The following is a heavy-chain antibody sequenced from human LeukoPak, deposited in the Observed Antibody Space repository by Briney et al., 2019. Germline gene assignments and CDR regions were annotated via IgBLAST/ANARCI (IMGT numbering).Heavy chain of an antibody. CDR1: GYTFSSYY. D-gene: IGHD4-11*01. CDR3: ANAPGDYTDYWCYGMDV. CDR2: ISYSGSST. Sequence: GGTLRLSCAASGYTFSSYYWSWVRQPPGKGLEWVSDISYSGSSTYYADFVRGRFIIYRETYKHTLHLQMNLPRAEDTAVYHCANAPGDYTDYWCYGMDVWGQGTTVTVSS. V-gene: IGHV3-23*01. J-gene: IGHJ6*02.